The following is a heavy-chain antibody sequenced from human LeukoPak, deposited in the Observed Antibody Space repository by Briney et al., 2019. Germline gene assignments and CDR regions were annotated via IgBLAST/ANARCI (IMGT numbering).Heavy chain of an antibody. CDR1: GFTFSSYS. J-gene: IGHJ4*02. CDR3: AIMGLFDY. V-gene: IGHV3-21*01. Sequence: HGGSLRLSCAAPGFTFSSYSMNWVRQAPGKGLEWVSSISSSSSYIYYADSVKGRFTISRDNAKNSLYLQMNSLRAEDTAVYYCAIMGLFDYWGQGTLVTVSS. CDR2: ISSSSSYI.